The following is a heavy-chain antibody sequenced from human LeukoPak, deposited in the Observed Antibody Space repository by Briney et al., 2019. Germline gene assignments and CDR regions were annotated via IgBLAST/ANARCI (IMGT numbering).Heavy chain of an antibody. Sequence: GGSLRLSCAASGFTFSAYYMTWIRQAPGKGLEWVSYISTGGTTIYYADSVKGRFTMSRDNAKNSLYLQMNSLRAEDTAVYYCARSSRIAVAGTIDYWGQGTLVTVSS. CDR2: ISTGGTTI. D-gene: IGHD6-19*01. V-gene: IGHV3-11*04. CDR3: ARSSRIAVAGTIDY. J-gene: IGHJ4*02. CDR1: GFTFSAYY.